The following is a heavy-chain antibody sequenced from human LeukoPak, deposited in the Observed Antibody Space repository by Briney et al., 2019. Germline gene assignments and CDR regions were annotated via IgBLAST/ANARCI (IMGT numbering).Heavy chain of an antibody. CDR3: ARYGYCSSTSCDREGFDY. CDR2: IDHIGGT. D-gene: IGHD2-2*02. J-gene: IGHJ4*02. V-gene: IGHV4-38-2*01. Sequence: SETLSLTCAVSGYSISSGYYWGWFRRPPGKGLEGSGSIDHIGGTYYNPSLKRRVTISVDTSKNKFSLKLSSVTAAATAVYYCARYGYCSSTSCDREGFDYWGQGTLVTVSS. CDR1: GYSISSGYY.